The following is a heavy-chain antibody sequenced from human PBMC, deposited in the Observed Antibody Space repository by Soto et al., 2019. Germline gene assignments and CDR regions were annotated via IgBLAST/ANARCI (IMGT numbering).Heavy chain of an antibody. Sequence: EVQLVESGGGLVQPGRSLRLSCAASGFIFHDYAMHWVRQAPGKGLEWVSGISWNSGNIDYADSVKGRFTISRDNAKSSLYLQMNSLRTEDTALYYCAIFRTVTTPFDYWGQGTLVTVSS. CDR2: ISWNSGNI. D-gene: IGHD4-17*01. J-gene: IGHJ4*02. CDR1: GFIFHDYA. V-gene: IGHV3-9*01. CDR3: AIFRTVTTPFDY.